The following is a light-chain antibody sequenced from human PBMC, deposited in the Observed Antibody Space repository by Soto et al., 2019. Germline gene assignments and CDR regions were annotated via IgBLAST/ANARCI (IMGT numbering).Light chain of an antibody. CDR2: SNN. CDR3: AAWDDSLNGAYV. Sequence: SGLTQPPSASGIPGQRVAMSCSGRSSNIGSNTVNWYQQLPGTAPKLLIYSNNQRPSGVPDRFSGSKSGTSASLAISGLQSEDEADYYCAAWDDSLNGAYVFGTGTKVTVL. CDR1: SSNIGSNT. J-gene: IGLJ1*01. V-gene: IGLV1-44*01.